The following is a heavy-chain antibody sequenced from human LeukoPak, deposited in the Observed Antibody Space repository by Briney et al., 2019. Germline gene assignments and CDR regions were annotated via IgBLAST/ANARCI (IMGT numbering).Heavy chain of an antibody. CDR3: ARHDSSGFYYFDY. CDR1: GGSISSSSYY. D-gene: IGHD3-22*01. J-gene: IGHJ4*02. CDR2: IYYSGST. Sequence: SETLSLTCTVSGGSISSSSYYWGWLRQPPGKGLEWIGRIYYSGSTYYNPSLKSGVTISVDTSKNQSSLKLSSGPAADTAVYYCARHDSSGFYYFDYWGQGTLVTVSS. V-gene: IGHV4-39*01.